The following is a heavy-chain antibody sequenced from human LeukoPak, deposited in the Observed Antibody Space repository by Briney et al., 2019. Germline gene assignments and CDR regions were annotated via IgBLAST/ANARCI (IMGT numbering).Heavy chain of an antibody. Sequence: PSETLSLTCAVSGGSISSYYWSWIRQPAGKGLEWIGRIYTSGSTNYDPSLKSRVTMSVDTSKNQFSLKLSSVTAADTAVYYCARDTSGVVVPAAIRAYYYYYMDVWGKGTTVTVSS. V-gene: IGHV4-4*07. CDR3: ARDTSGVVVPAAIRAYYYYYMDV. J-gene: IGHJ6*03. CDR2: IYTSGST. CDR1: GGSISSYY. D-gene: IGHD2-2*01.